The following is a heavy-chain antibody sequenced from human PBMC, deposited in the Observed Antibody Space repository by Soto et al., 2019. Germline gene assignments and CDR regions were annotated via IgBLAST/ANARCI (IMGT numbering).Heavy chain of an antibody. CDR1: EFTFSSYT. J-gene: IGHJ4*02. CDR2: ISSTSTYI. D-gene: IGHD3-16*01. CDR3: AREITSDY. Sequence: XXSLRLSITASEFTFSSYTMNWVRQAPGKGLEWVSSISSTSTYIYYADSVKGRFTISRDNAKNSLYMQMNSLRAEGTAVYYCAREITSDYWGQGALVTVS. V-gene: IGHV3-21*01.